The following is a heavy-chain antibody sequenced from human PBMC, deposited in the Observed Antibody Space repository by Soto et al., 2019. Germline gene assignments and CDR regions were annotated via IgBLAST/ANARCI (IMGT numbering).Heavy chain of an antibody. Sequence: QVQLVESGGGVVQPGRSLRLSCAASGFTFGSYGMFWVRQAPGKGLEWVAVIWYDGSNRYYADSVKGRFTISRDNSKNTLYLQMNSLIAEDTAVYYCARNADEGYFDYWGQGTLVTVSS. CDR2: IWYDGSNR. J-gene: IGHJ4*02. V-gene: IGHV3-33*01. CDR1: GFTFGSYG. CDR3: ARNADEGYFDY.